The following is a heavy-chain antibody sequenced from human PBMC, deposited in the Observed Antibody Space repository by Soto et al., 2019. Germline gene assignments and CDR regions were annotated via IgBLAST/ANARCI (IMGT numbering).Heavy chain of an antibody. V-gene: IGHV3-21*01. CDR2: ISSSSSYI. D-gene: IGHD6-19*01. CDR1: GFTFSSYS. Sequence: EVQLVESGGGLVKPGGSLRLSCAASGFTFSSYSMNWVRQAPGKGLEWVSSISSSSSYIYYADSVKGRFTISRDNAKNSLYLQMNSLRAEDTAVYYCARTEQWLVQVWNWFDPWGQGTLVTVSS. J-gene: IGHJ5*02. CDR3: ARTEQWLVQVWNWFDP.